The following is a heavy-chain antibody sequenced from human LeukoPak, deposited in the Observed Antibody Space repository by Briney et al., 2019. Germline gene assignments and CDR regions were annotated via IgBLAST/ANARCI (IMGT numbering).Heavy chain of an antibody. V-gene: IGHV4-34*01. CDR2: INHSGST. Sequence: SETLSLTCAVYGGSFSGYYWSWIRQPPGKGLEWIGEINHSGSTNYNPSLKSRVTISVDTSKNQFSLKLSSVTAADTAVYYCARDKSSGYAFDYWGQGTLVTVSS. D-gene: IGHD5-12*01. J-gene: IGHJ4*02. CDR1: GGSFSGYY. CDR3: ARDKSSGYAFDY.